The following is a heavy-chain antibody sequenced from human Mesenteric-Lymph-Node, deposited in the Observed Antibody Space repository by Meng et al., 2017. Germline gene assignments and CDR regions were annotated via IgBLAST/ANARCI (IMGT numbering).Heavy chain of an antibody. CDR1: GYIFTGNY. V-gene: IGHV1-2*02. Sequence: VQVGQSGAEWKNPGASVRVSCKTSGYIFTGNYLHWVRQAPGQGPEWMGWINPHTGGTNYAQKFQARLTMTRDTSTGTAFMELTRLSIDDTAVYFCARGEHIVVVTAARGWLQSWGQGTLVTVSS. CDR2: INPHTGGT. CDR3: ARGEHIVVVTAARGWLQS. J-gene: IGHJ4*02. D-gene: IGHD2-21*02.